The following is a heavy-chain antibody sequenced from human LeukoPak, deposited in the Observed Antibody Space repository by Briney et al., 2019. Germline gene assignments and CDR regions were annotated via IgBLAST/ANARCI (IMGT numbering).Heavy chain of an antibody. CDR2: INPNSGGT. V-gene: IGHV1-2*02. J-gene: IGHJ4*02. CDR1: GHTFTGYY. CDR3: ARAVDKATIFGVVI. Sequence: ASVKVSCKASGHTFTGYYMHWVRQAPGQGLEWMGWINPNSGGTNYAQKFQGRVTMTRDTSISTAYMELSRLRSDDTAVYYCARAVDKATIFGVVIWGQGTLVTVSS. D-gene: IGHD3-3*01.